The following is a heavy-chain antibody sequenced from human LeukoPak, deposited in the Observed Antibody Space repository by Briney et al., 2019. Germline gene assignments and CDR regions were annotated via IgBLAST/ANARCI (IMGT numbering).Heavy chain of an antibody. D-gene: IGHD6-25*01. V-gene: IGHV3-7*03. CDR2: IKQDGSEK. CDR1: GFTFSGYG. J-gene: IGHJ2*01. CDR3: AKDLSGYGPYWYFDL. Sequence: GGSLRLSCAASGFTFSGYGMYWVRQAPGKGLEWVANIKQDGSEKNYVDSVKGRFTISRDNAKNSVDLQMNNLRAEDSAVYYCAKDLSGYGPYWYFDLWGRGTLVTVSS.